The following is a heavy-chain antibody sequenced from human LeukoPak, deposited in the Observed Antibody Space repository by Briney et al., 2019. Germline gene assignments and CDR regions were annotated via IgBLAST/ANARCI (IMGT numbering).Heavy chain of an antibody. Sequence: GGSLRLSCTASGFAFSVYAMSWLRQPPGKGLEWFSTINANSGTTSYAASVRGRFTISRDNSKNTLYLQLNTLRADDTATYYCAKPISGGLAVTADWFRPWGQGTLVVVSS. J-gene: IGHJ5*01. CDR3: AKPISGGLAVTADWFRP. D-gene: IGHD6-19*01. CDR1: GFAFSVYA. CDR2: INANSGTT. V-gene: IGHV3-23*01.